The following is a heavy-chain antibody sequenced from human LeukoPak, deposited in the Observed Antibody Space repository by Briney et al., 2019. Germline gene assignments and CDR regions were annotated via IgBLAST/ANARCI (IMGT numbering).Heavy chain of an antibody. CDR3: ARDSRDGYYRPDYFDY. CDR1: GFTFSSYW. V-gene: IGHV3-74*01. Sequence: GGSLRLSCAASGFTFSSYWMHWVRQAPGKGLVWVSRINSDGSSTSYADSVKGRFTISRDNAKNSLYLQMNSLRAEDTAVYYCARDSRDGYYRPDYFDYWGQGILVPVSS. CDR2: INSDGSST. J-gene: IGHJ4*02. D-gene: IGHD5-24*01.